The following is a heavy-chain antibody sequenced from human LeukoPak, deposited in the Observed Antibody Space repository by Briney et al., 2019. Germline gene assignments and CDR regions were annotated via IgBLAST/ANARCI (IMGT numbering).Heavy chain of an antibody. CDR3: ARLSASYYGTADY. CDR2: IFYSGTT. D-gene: IGHD1-26*01. V-gene: IGHV4-39*01. J-gene: IGHJ4*02. Sequence: SETLSLTCTVSGGSISSSSYYWGWIRQPPGKGPEWLGTIFYSGTTYDNPSLKSRVTISVDTSKNQFSLKLGSVTAADTAVYYCARLSASYYGTADYWGQGTLVTVSS. CDR1: GGSISSSSYY.